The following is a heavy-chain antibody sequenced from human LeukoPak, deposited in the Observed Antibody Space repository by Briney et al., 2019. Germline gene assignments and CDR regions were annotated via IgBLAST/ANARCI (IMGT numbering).Heavy chain of an antibody. CDR3: ARVGVATIDPEDYYYYYGMDV. V-gene: IGHV3-33*08. J-gene: IGHJ6*04. D-gene: IGHD5-12*01. CDR1: GFTFSSYG. CDR2: IWYDGSNK. Sequence: GRSLRLSCAASGFTFSSYGVHWVRQAPGKGPEWVAVIWYDGSNKYYADSVKGRFTISRDNSKNTLYLQMNSLRAEDMAVYYCARVGVATIDPEDYYYYYGMDVWGKGTTVTVSS.